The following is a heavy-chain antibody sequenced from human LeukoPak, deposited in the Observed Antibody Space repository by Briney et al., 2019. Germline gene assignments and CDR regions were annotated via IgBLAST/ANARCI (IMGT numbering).Heavy chain of an antibody. CDR2: INHSGST. CDR1: GGSISSGGYY. CDR3: ARRVTMIKAFDI. Sequence: TLSLTCTVSGGSISSGGYYWSWIRQPPGKGLEWIGEINHSGSTNYNPSLKSRVTISVDTSKNQFSLKLSSVTAADTAVYYCARRVTMIKAFDIWGQGTMVTVSS. D-gene: IGHD3-22*01. J-gene: IGHJ3*02. V-gene: IGHV4-39*07.